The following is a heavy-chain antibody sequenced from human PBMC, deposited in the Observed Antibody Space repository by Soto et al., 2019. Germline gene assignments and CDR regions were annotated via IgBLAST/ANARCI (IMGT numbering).Heavy chain of an antibody. CDR2: IYWDDDK. CDR3: SHRRLGGLGPFAI. D-gene: IGHD3-16*01. V-gene: IGHV2-5*02. Sequence: QITLKESGPTLVKPTQTLTLTCTFSGFSLSTSGVGVGWIRQPPGKALEWLALIYWDDDKRYSPSLKSRLTTTKFTSKDQVVHTTTNIDPVDTATYDFSHRRLGGLGPFAIWGRGTMDTVSS. CDR1: GFSLSTSGVG. J-gene: IGHJ3*02.